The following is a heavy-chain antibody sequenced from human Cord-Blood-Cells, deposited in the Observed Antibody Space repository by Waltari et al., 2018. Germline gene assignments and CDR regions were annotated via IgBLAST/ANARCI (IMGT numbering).Heavy chain of an antibody. CDR2: ISVSGGST. CDR3: AKVFPPLAVAGPFDP. J-gene: IGHJ5*02. D-gene: IGHD6-19*01. CDR1: GFTFSSYA. Sequence: EVQLLESGGGLVQPGGSLSLSCAASGFTFSSYAMSWVRQAPGKGLEWDSAISVSGGSTYYADAVKGRFTISRDNSKNTLYLQMNSLRAEDTAVYYCAKVFPPLAVAGPFDPWGQGTLVTVSS. V-gene: IGHV3-23*01.